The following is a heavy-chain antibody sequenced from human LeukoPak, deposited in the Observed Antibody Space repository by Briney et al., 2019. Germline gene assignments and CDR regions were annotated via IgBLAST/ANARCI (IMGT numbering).Heavy chain of an antibody. J-gene: IGHJ4*02. CDR1: GFSFSNFG. Sequence: GGSLRLSCAASGFSFSNFGMNWVRQGLGKGLEWVSSITGRGSSAYYADSVRGRFTISRDNSKNTLFLQMMGLRVEDTAVYYCTRRNDFRSGPYWGQGTLVTVAS. D-gene: IGHD3-3*01. CDR3: TRRNDFRSGPY. CDR2: ITGRGSSA. V-gene: IGHV3-23*01.